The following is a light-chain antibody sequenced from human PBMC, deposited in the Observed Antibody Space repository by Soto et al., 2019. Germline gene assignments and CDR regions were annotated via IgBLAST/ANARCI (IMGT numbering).Light chain of an antibody. CDR1: QTINSW. CDR2: KAS. V-gene: IGKV1-5*03. Sequence: DIRMTQSPSTLSASVRDRVTITCRASQTINSWLAWYQQRPGKAPRLLIYKASTLESGVPSRFSGSGSGTEFTLTISTLQPDDFATYYCQQYDSIPYTFGQGTKLDIK. CDR3: QQYDSIPYT. J-gene: IGKJ2*01.